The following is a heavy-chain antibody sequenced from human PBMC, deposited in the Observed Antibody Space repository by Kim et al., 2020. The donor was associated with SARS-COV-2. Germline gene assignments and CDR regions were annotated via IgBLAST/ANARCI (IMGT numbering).Heavy chain of an antibody. Sequence: AQTLQGRVTMATDTSTTTAYLELRSLRSDDTAVYYCARDHNPWGSYRFCDYWGQGTLVTVSS. D-gene: IGHD3-16*02. J-gene: IGHJ4*02. V-gene: IGHV1-18*01. CDR3: ARDHNPWGSYRFCDY.